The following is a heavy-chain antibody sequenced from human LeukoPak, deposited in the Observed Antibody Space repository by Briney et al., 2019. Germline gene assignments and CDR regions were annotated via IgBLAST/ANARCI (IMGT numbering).Heavy chain of an antibody. CDR2: ISGSGGST. Sequence: GGSLRLSCAASGFTFSTYPMSWVRQAPGKGLEWVSGISGSGGSTYYADSVKGRFTISRDISKNTLYLQMNSLRVEDTAIYYCATYVKWAAGDVWGQGTTVSVSS. CDR1: GFTFSTYP. D-gene: IGHD1-26*01. V-gene: IGHV3-23*01. CDR3: ATYVKWAAGDV. J-gene: IGHJ6*02.